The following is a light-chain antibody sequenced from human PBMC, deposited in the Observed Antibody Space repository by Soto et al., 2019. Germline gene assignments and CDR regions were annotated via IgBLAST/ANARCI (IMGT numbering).Light chain of an antibody. CDR3: QQYNNWPPWT. Sequence: EIVMTQSPATLYVSPGDRATLYCRASQSVSSDFAWYQQKPGQAPRLLIYGATTRATDIPDRFSGSGSGTEFTLTIISLQSEDFAVYYCQQYNNWPPWTFGQGTKVE. V-gene: IGKV3-15*01. J-gene: IGKJ1*01. CDR2: GAT. CDR1: QSVSSD.